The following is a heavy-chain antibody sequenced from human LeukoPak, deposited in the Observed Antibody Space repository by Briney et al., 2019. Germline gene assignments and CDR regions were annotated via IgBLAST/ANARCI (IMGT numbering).Heavy chain of an antibody. Sequence: ASVKVSCKASGYTFTSYGISWVRQAPGQGLEWMGWISAYNGNTNYAQKLQGRVTMTTDTSTGTAYMELRSLRSDDTAVYYCARAAEITIFGVVISPYNWFDPWGQGTLVTVSS. D-gene: IGHD3-3*01. CDR3: ARAAEITIFGVVISPYNWFDP. J-gene: IGHJ5*02. CDR2: ISAYNGNT. V-gene: IGHV1-18*01. CDR1: GYTFTSYG.